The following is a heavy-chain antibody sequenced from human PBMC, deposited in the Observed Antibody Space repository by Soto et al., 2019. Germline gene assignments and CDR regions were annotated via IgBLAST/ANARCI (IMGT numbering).Heavy chain of an antibody. CDR2: IYNRGST. CDR1: GGSISSGDYC. CDR3: ARGPSRDKVDY. Sequence: QVQLQESGPGLVEPSQTLSLTCTVSGGSISSGDYCWSWIRQTPGKGLEWIGHIYNRGSTYSNPSLKSRVTISVDTSKNQFSLKLSSVTAADTAVYYCARGPSRDKVDYWGQGTLVTVSS. J-gene: IGHJ4*02. D-gene: IGHD2-2*01. V-gene: IGHV4-30-4*01.